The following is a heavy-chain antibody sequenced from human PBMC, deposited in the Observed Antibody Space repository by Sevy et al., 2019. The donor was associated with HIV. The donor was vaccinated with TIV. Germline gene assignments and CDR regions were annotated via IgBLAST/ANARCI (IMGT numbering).Heavy chain of an antibody. CDR3: TAGVGASDFDY. CDR1: GFTFSNAW. V-gene: IGHV3-15*01. J-gene: IGHJ4*02. CDR2: IKSKTEGATR. D-gene: IGHD1-26*01. Sequence: GSLRLSCAASGFTFSNAWMSWVRQAPGKGLEWVGRIKSKTEGATRDFAAPMKGRLLISRDDSRNTVYLQMNSLKTEDTAVYYCTAGVGASDFDYWGQGTLVTVSS.